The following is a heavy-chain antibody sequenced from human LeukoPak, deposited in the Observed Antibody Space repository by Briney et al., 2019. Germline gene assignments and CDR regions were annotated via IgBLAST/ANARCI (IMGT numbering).Heavy chain of an antibody. V-gene: IGHV4-59*12. D-gene: IGHD1-26*01. J-gene: IGHJ4*02. CDR1: GGSISSYY. CDR3: ARSALGSYGY. CDR2: IYYSGST. Sequence: SETLSLTCTVSGGSISSYYWSWIRQPPGKGLEWIGYIYYSGSTNYNSSLKSRVTISVDKSKNQFSLKLSSVTAADTAVYYCARSALGSYGYWGQGTLVTVSS.